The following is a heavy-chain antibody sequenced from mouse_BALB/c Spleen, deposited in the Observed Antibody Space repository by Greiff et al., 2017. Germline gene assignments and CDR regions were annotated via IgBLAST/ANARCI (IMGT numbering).Heavy chain of an antibody. CDR3: ARGGGYYEDFDV. J-gene: IGHJ1*01. V-gene: IGHV3-6*02. D-gene: IGHD2-3*01. CDR1: GYSITSGYY. Sequence: EVKLMESGPGLVKPSQSLSLTCSVTGYSITSGYYWNWIRQFPGNKLEWMGYISYDGSNNYNPSLKNRISITRDTSKNQFFLKLNSVTTEDTATYYCARGGGYYEDFDVWGAGTTVTVSS. CDR2: ISYDGSN.